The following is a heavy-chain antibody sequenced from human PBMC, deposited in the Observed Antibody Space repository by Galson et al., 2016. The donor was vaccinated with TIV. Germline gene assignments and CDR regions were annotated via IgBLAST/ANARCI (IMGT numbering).Heavy chain of an antibody. CDR1: GFAFNVYW. V-gene: IGHV3-23*01. CDR3: ARRRNYGGDAFDL. J-gene: IGHJ3*01. D-gene: IGHD4-23*01. CDR2: ISGSGGIT. Sequence: SLRLSCAASGFAFNVYWWAWVRQAPGKGLEWVSGISGSGGITYLADSVKGRFTISRDNSKDTLYLHMNSLRAEDTAVYFCARRRNYGGDAFDLWGQGTMVTVSS.